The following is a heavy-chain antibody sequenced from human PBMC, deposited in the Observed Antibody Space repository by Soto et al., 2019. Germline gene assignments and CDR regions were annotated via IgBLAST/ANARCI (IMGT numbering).Heavy chain of an antibody. CDR1: GFSLDEYG. CDR2: MHRNGGST. Sequence: EVQLVESGGGVVRPGGSLRLACAVSGFSLDEYGMSWVRQAPGKGPEWVSGMHRNGGSTGYADSVKGRFTISRDDAKNSLYLQINWLRAEDTAFYYCARDHRWGYEYGDYGDSWGHGTLVTVSS. CDR3: ARDHRWGYEYGDYGDS. J-gene: IGHJ5*01. V-gene: IGHV3-20*04. D-gene: IGHD4-17*01.